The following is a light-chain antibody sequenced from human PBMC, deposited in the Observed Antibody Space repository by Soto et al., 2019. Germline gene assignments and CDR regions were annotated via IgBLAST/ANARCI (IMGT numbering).Light chain of an antibody. CDR3: QVWDSSSDPVV. CDR2: YDT. J-gene: IGLJ2*01. CDR1: NIGSKS. Sequence: SYELTQPPSVSVAPGKTANITCGGNNIGSKSVHWYQQKPGQAPVLVISYDTDRPSGIPERYSGSNSGNTATLTISRVEAGDEADYYCQVWDSSSDPVVFGGGTNVTVL. V-gene: IGLV3-21*04.